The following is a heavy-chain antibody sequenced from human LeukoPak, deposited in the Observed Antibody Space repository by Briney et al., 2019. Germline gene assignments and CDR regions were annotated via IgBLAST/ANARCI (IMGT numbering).Heavy chain of an antibody. CDR3: ARESATSGWLFDY. D-gene: IGHD6-19*01. CDR2: ISNHGGST. V-gene: IGHV3-64*01. CDR1: GFTFSTYA. Sequence: GGSLRLSCAASGFTFSTYAMHWVRQALGKGLEYVSAISNHGGSTYYANSVKGRFIISRDNSKNTLYLQMGSLRAEDMAVYYCARESATSGWLFDYWGQGTLVTVSS. J-gene: IGHJ4*02.